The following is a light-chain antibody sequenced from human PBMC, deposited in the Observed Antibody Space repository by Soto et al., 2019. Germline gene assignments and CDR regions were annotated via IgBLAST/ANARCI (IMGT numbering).Light chain of an antibody. CDR1: QSLTSTY. Sequence: EIVLTQSPGPLSLSPGERATPSCRASQSLTSTYLAWYKQKPGQAHRLLIYRASSRATGIPDRFSASGSGTDFTLSTSRLEPEDDAVYYCQQYESTPPSCTFGQGTKLEIK. V-gene: IGKV3-20*01. CDR2: RAS. CDR3: QQYESTPPSCT. J-gene: IGKJ2*02.